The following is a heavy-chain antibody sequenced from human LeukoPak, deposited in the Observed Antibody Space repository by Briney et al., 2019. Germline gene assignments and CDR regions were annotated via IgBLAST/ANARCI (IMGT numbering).Heavy chain of an antibody. J-gene: IGHJ4*02. CDR3: ARSYGDYGMTFDY. CDR2: IYTSGIT. CDR1: GGSISSGSDD. Sequence: SQTLSLTFTVPGGSISSGSDDWSWSRQPSGKGLDRIWRIYTSGITNYNPARKSRVTISVDTSKNQFSLKLSSVTAADTAVYYCARSYGDYGMTFDYWGQGTLVTVSS. D-gene: IGHD4-17*01. V-gene: IGHV4-61*02.